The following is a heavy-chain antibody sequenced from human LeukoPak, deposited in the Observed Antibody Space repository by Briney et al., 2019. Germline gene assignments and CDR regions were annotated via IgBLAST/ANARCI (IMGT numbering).Heavy chain of an antibody. J-gene: IGHJ4*02. Sequence: SVKVSCKASGGTFSSYAISWVRQAPGQGLEWMGGIIPIFGTANYAQKFQGRVTITADESTSTAYMELSSLRSEDTAVYYCARDRVGGGYCSSTSCYTFDFDYWGQGTLVTVSS. D-gene: IGHD2-2*02. V-gene: IGHV1-69*13. CDR3: ARDRVGGGYCSSTSCYTFDFDY. CDR1: GGTFSSYA. CDR2: IIPIFGTA.